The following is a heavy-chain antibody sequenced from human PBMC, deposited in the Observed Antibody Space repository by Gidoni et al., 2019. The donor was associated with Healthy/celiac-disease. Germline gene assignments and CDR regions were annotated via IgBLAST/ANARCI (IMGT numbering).Heavy chain of an antibody. J-gene: IGHJ4*02. CDR2: IWYDGSNK. V-gene: IGHV3-33*01. CDR3: ASESSGWYGGQEDY. Sequence: QAPGKGLEWVAVIWYDGSNKYYADSVKDRFTISRDNSKNTLYLQMNSLRAEDTAVYYCASESSGWYGGQEDYWGQGTLVTVSS. D-gene: IGHD6-19*01.